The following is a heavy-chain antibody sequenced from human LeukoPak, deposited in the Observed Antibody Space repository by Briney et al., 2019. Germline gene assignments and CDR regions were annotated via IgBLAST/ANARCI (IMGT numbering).Heavy chain of an antibody. V-gene: IGHV3-48*03. D-gene: IGHD6-19*01. CDR2: ISSSGTTT. J-gene: IGHJ5*02. CDR3: ARDDHSRGRRFDT. CDR1: GFTSSSSE. Sequence: GGSLRLSCAASGFTSSSSEMNWVRQAPGKGLEWVSYISSSGTTTYYADAVKGRFTTSRDTAKNSLYQQMTSMTAEDTAVYYCARDDHSRGRRFDTWGQGTLVTVSS.